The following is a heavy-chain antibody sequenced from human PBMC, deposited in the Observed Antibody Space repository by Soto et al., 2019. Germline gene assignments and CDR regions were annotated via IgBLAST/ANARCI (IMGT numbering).Heavy chain of an antibody. CDR3: ANSGWTGGIDY. D-gene: IGHD6-19*01. CDR2: ISPGDSGT. Sequence: GESLKISCKASGYTFTNYWIGWVRQMPGKGLEWMGNISPGDSGTKYSPSFQGQVTISADRSINTAYLQWSSLRASDTAMYYCANSGWTGGIDYWGQGTLVTVSS. V-gene: IGHV5-51*01. CDR1: GYTFTNYW. J-gene: IGHJ4*02.